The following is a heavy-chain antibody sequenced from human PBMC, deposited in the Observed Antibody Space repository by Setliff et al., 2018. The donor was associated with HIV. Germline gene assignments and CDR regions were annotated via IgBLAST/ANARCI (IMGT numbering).Heavy chain of an antibody. J-gene: IGHJ1*01. CDR2: INHVGST. Sequence: SETLSLTCAVYGGSFSSYYWNWIRQSPGKGLEWIGEINHVGSTNYNSSLKSRITISVDTSKNQFSLKLSSVTAADTAVYYCARGRLSGYYAGGEYFQHWGQGTQGTVSS. D-gene: IGHD3-22*01. CDR1: GGSFSSYY. V-gene: IGHV4-34*01. CDR3: ARGRLSGYYAGGEYFQH.